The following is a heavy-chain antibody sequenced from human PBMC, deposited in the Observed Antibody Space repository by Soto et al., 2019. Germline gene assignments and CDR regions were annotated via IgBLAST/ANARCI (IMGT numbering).Heavy chain of an antibody. Sequence: QVQLVESGGGLVKPGGSLRLSCAASGFTFSDYYMSWIRQAPGKGLEWVSYISSSGSTIYYADSVKGRFTTSRDNAKNSLYLQMNSLRAEDTGVYDCARDRDDFWSGSFVYYYMDVWGKGTTVTVSS. CDR2: ISSSGSTI. CDR1: GFTFSDYY. V-gene: IGHV3-11*01. J-gene: IGHJ6*03. D-gene: IGHD3-3*01. CDR3: ARDRDDFWSGSFVYYYMDV.